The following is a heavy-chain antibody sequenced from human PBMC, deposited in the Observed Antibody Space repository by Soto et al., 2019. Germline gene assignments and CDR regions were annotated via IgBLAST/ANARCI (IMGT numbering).Heavy chain of an antibody. D-gene: IGHD7-27*01. J-gene: IGHJ4*02. V-gene: IGHV1-3*01. CDR1: GFTFSSHA. CDR2: INAGNGNT. Sequence: QVHLVQSATEVKRPGASVKVSYQTSGFTFSSHAIQWVRQAPGQRPEWLGWINAGNGNTKYSRRFQGRITITRDTAASTAYMELDSLTSEDTALFYCARAPINPKWGVTMFDYWGQGTLVTVSS. CDR3: ARAPINPKWGVTMFDY.